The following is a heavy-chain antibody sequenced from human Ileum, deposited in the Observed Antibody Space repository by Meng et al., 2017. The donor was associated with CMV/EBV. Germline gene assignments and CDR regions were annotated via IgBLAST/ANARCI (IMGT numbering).Heavy chain of an antibody. CDR3: ARDYLGTTPWAYDI. CDR1: GGSISRYY. Sequence: SETLSLTCTVSGGSISRYYWSWIRRPPGKGLEWIGYVYFNGVTYYNPSLKSRVTISVDTSNNQFSLKLSSVTAADTAVYYCARDYLGTTPWAYDICGQAI. D-gene: IGHD3-16*01. V-gene: IGHV4-59*01. CDR2: VYFNGVT. J-gene: IGHJ3*02.